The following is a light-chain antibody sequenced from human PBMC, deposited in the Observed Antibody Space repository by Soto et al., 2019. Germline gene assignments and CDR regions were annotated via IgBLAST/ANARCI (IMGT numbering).Light chain of an antibody. CDR3: VLYMGSGIWV. Sequence: QTVVTQEPSFSVSPGGTVTLTCGLTSGSVSASSYPSWYQQTPGQAPRTLIYTTNTRSSGVPDRFSDSILGNKAARTITGAQADDESDYYCVLYMGSGIWVLCGGTKLTV. CDR2: TTN. J-gene: IGLJ3*02. CDR1: SGSVSASSY. V-gene: IGLV8-61*01.